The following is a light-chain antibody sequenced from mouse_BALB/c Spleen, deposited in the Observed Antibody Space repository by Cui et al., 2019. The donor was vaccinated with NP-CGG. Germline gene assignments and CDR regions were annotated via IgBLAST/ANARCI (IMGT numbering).Light chain of an antibody. V-gene: IGLV1*01. Sequence: QAVVTQERACTTSPGEIVTLTCRSSTGTVTTSNYANWVQEKPDHLFTGLIGGTSYRAPVVPVIFSGSLIEDKASLTITGAQTEDDAIYFCALWYSNHWVFGGGTKLTVL. J-gene: IGLJ1*01. CDR1: TGTVTTSNY. CDR2: GTS. CDR3: ALWYSNHWV.